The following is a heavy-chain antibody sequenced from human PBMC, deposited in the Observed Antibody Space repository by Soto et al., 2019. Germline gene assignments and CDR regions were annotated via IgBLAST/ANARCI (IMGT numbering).Heavy chain of an antibody. J-gene: IGHJ6*02. CDR1: GGTFSSYT. CDR3: ARDCSSTSCWETYGMDV. Sequence: QVQLVQSGAEVKKPGSSVKVSCKASGGTFSSYTISWVRQAPGQGLEWMGRIIPILGIANYAQKFQGRVTITADKSTSTAYMELSSLRSEDTAVYYCARDCSSTSCWETYGMDVWGQGTTVTVSS. CDR2: IIPILGIA. V-gene: IGHV1-69*02. D-gene: IGHD2-2*01.